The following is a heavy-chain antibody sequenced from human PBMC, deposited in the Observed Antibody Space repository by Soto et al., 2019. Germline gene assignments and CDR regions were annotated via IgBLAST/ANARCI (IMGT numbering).Heavy chain of an antibody. D-gene: IGHD5-18*01. CDR2: IIPIFGTA. J-gene: IGHJ6*02. CDR3: ASRGYSYGHKLYYYYGMGV. CDR1: GGTFSSYA. Sequence: SVKASSKASGGTFSSYAMRWVRQAPGQGLEGMGGIIPIFGTANYAQKFQGRVTITADESTSTAYMELSSLRSEDTAVYYCASRGYSYGHKLYYYYGMGVWGQGTTVTVSS. V-gene: IGHV1-69*13.